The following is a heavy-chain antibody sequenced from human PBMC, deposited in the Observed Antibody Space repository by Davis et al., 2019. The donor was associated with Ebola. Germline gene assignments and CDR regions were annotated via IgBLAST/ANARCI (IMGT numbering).Heavy chain of an antibody. D-gene: IGHD3-22*01. V-gene: IGHV3-7*01. CDR1: GFTFSSYW. Sequence: GESLKISCTASGFTFSSYWMSWVCQAPGKGLEWVANIKQDGSEKYYVDSVKGRFTISRDNAKNSLYLQMNSLRAEDTAVYYCARVVTMIVVTWGQEPLVTVSS. CDR2: IKQDGSEK. CDR3: ARVVTMIVVT. J-gene: IGHJ4*02.